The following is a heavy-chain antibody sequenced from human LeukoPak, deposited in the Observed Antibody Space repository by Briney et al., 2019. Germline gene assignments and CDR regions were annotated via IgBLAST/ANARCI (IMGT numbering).Heavy chain of an antibody. CDR1: GGSISSGGYS. CDR2: IYYSGST. CDR3: ARVGDYDFWSGYPPGDSRQYFAY. J-gene: IGHJ4*02. Sequence: PSVTLSLTCTVSGGSISSGGYSWSWIRQHPGKGLEWIGYIYYSGSTYYNPSLKSRVTISVDTSKNQFSLKLSSVTAADTAVYYCARVGDYDFWSGYPPGDSRQYFAYWGQGTLVTVSS. D-gene: IGHD3-3*01. V-gene: IGHV4-31*03.